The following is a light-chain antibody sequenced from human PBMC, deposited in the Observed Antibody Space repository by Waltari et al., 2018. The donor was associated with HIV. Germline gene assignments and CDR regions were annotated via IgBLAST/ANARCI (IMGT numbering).Light chain of an antibody. CDR1: SSNIGAGYD. J-gene: IGLJ1*01. V-gene: IGLV1-40*01. CDR3: QSYDSGLSAYV. CDR2: GNT. Sequence: VTISCTGSSSNIGAGYDVHWFQQLPGTAPKLLIYGNTNRPSGVPDRFSGSKSGTSASLAITGLQAEDEGDYYCQSYDSGLSAYVFGTGTKVTVL.